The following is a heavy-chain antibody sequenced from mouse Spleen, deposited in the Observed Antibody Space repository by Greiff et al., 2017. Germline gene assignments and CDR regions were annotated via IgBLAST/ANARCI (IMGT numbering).Heavy chain of an antibody. Sequence: EVKLVESGGGLVQPGGSMKLSCAASGFTFSDAWMDWVRQSPEKGLEWVAEIRNKANNPATYYAESVKGRFTISRDDSKSSVYLQMNSVRAEDTGIYYCTRRLPVHWYFDVWGTGTTVTVSS. CDR3: TRRLPVHWYFDV. CDR1: GFTFSDAW. CDR2: IRNKANNPAT. J-gene: IGHJ1*03. V-gene: IGHV6-6*01. D-gene: IGHD6-1*01.